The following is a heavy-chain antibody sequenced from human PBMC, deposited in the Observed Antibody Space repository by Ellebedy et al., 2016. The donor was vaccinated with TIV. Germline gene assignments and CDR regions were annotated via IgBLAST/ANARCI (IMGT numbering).Heavy chain of an antibody. Sequence: SETLSLXCSVSGGSISGYSWTWIRQPPGKGLEWIGYVYYTGSTSYNPSLGNRVTISLDTSKNQISLKLSFVTAADTAVYYCARGRHSYGYEWLDTWGQGTLASVSS. CDR2: VYYTGST. CDR3: ARGRHSYGYEWLDT. CDR1: GGSISGYS. V-gene: IGHV4-59*01. J-gene: IGHJ5*02. D-gene: IGHD5-18*01.